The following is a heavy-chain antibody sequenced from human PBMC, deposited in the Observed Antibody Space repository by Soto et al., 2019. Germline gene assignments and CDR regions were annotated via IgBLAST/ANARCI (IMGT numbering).Heavy chain of an antibody. D-gene: IGHD2-15*01. V-gene: IGHV1-3*01. CDR3: ARGYCSGGSCYGNYYYYSMDV. CDR2: INAGNGNT. Sequence: QVQLVQSGAEVKKPGASVKVSCKASGYTFTSYAMHWVRQAPGQRLEWMGWINAGNGNTKYSQKFQGRVTITRDTSASTAYMELSSLRSEDTAVYYCARGYCSGGSCYGNYYYYSMDVWGKGTTVTVSS. CDR1: GYTFTSYA. J-gene: IGHJ6*03.